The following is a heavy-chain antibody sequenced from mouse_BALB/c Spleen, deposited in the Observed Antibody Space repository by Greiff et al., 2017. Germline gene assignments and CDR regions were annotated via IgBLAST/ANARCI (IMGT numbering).Heavy chain of an antibody. V-gene: IGHV5-9-3*01. J-gene: IGHJ3*01. CDR2: ISSGGSYT. CDR3: ARHTIAY. Sequence: EVMLVESGGGLVKPGGSLKLSCAASGFTFSSYAMCWVRQTPEKRLEWVATISSGGSYTYYPDSVKGRFTISRDNAKNTLYLQMSSLRSEDTAMYYCARHTIAYWGQGTLVTVSA. CDR1: GFTFSSYA.